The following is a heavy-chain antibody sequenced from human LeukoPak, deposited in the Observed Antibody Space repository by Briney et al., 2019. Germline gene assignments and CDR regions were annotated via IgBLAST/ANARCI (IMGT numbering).Heavy chain of an antibody. CDR3: ARGLRFLEWLYLDP. CDR2: IYYSGTT. D-gene: IGHD3-3*01. CDR1: GGSMSSYY. Sequence: SETLSLTCTVSGGSMSSYYWSWIRQPPGKGLEWIGYIYYSGTTNYNPSLKSRVTMSVDTSMNQFSLKLSSVTAADTAVYYCARGLRFLEWLYLDPWGQGTLVTVSS. V-gene: IGHV4-59*01. J-gene: IGHJ5*02.